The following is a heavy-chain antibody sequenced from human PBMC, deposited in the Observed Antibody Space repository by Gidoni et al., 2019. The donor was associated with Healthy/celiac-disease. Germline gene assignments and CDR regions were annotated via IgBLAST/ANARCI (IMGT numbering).Heavy chain of an antibody. CDR2: ISSSSSTI. D-gene: IGHD6-19*01. CDR1: GFTFGSYS. CDR3: ARVGWYDYYYYGMDV. Sequence: EVQLVESGGGLVQPGGPRRRSGAASGFTFGSYSMNWVRQAPGKGLEWVSYISSSSSTIYYADSVKGRFTISRDNAKNSLYLQMNSLRDEDTAVYYCARVGWYDYYYYGMDVWGQGTTVTVSS. V-gene: IGHV3-48*02. J-gene: IGHJ6*02.